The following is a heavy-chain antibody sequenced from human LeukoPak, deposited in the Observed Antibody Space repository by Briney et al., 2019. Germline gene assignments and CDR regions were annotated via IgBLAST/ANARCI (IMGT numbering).Heavy chain of an antibody. CDR1: GYSLSSGYY. D-gene: IGHD3-22*01. CDR2: IYDRGST. J-gene: IGHJ4*02. V-gene: IGHV4-38-2*02. Sequence: PSETLSLICTVSGYSLSSGYYWGWIRQPPGKGLEWIGSIYDRGSTYSNPSLRSRVTISVDTSKKEFSLKLSSVTAADTAVYYCATDRGVEVITDWGQGTLVTVSS. CDR3: ATDRGVEVITD.